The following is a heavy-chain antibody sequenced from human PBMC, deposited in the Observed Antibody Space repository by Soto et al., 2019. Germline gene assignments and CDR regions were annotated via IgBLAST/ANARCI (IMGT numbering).Heavy chain of an antibody. CDR3: AKDADSSGWYVSDY. Sequence: PGGSLRLSCAASGFTFSSYGMHWVRQAPGKGLEWVAVISYDGSNKYYADSVKGRFTISRDNSKNTLYLQMNSLRAEDTAVYYCAKDADSSGWYVSDYWGQGTLVTVSS. CDR1: GFTFSSYG. J-gene: IGHJ4*02. CDR2: ISYDGSNK. D-gene: IGHD6-19*01. V-gene: IGHV3-30*18.